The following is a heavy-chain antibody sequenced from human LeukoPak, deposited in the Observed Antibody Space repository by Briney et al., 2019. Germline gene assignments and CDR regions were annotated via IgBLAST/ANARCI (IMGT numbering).Heavy chain of an antibody. CDR2: IYYRVTS. Sequence: SETLSLTCTVSGDSISTYYWSWIRQPPGKGLEWIGYIYYRVTSDYNPSLKSRVTMSVDMSTRQISLKLSSVTAADTAVHYCARSDAIAAAGTHFDYWGQGTLVTVSS. CDR3: ARSDAIAAAGTHFDY. D-gene: IGHD6-13*01. CDR1: GDSISTYY. V-gene: IGHV4-59*08. J-gene: IGHJ4*02.